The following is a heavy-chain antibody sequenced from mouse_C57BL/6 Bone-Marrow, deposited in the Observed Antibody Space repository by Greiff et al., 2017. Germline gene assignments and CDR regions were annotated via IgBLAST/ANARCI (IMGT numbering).Heavy chain of an antibody. CDR2: IDPSDSYT. CDR1: GYTFTSYW. Sequence: QVQLQQPGAELVKPGASVKLSCKASGYTFTSYWMQWVKQRPGQGLERIGEIDPSDSYTNYNQKFKGKATLTVDTSSSTAYMQLSSLTSEDSAVYYCARGLTWFAYWGQGTLVTVSA. J-gene: IGHJ3*01. V-gene: IGHV1-50*01. CDR3: ARGLTWFAY.